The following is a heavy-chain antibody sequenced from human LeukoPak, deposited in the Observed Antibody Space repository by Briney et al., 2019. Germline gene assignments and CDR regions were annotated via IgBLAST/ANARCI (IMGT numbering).Heavy chain of an antibody. V-gene: IGHV3-23*01. CDR2: ISGSGGST. CDR1: GFTFSSYA. J-gene: IGHJ4*02. D-gene: IGHD6-13*01. Sequence: PGGSLRLSCAASGFTFSSYAMSWVRQAPGMGLEWVSAISGSGGSTYYADSVKGRFTISRDNSKNTLYLQMNSLRAEDTAVYYCAKAAAGYSSSWYYFDYWGQGTLVTVSS. CDR3: AKAAAGYSSSWYYFDY.